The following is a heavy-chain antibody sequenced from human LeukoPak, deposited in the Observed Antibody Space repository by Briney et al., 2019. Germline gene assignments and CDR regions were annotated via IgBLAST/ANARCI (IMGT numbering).Heavy chain of an antibody. D-gene: IGHD3-22*01. J-gene: IGHJ4*02. V-gene: IGHV3-23*01. Sequence: TGGSLRLSCAASGFTFSSYAMSWVRQAPGKGLEWVSAISGSGGSTYYADSVKGRFTISRDTSKNTLYLQMNSLRAEDTAVYYCAKDLSYYDSSGYSDWGQGTLVTVSS. CDR3: AKDLSYYDSSGYSD. CDR2: ISGSGGST. CDR1: GFTFSSYA.